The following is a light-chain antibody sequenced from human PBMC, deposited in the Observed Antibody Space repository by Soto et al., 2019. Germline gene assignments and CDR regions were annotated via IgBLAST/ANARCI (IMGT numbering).Light chain of an antibody. CDR3: LSFTTTSTHV. V-gene: IGLV2-14*01. Sequence: NPPASLSGSPGQSSNISCTGTISDIGAYDYVSWFQQHPGKAPKLMISEVNNRPSGVSNRFSGSKSGNTAYLTISGLQVEDEAEYFCLSFTTTSTHVFGTGTKVTVL. J-gene: IGLJ1*01. CDR2: EVN. CDR1: ISDIGAYDY.